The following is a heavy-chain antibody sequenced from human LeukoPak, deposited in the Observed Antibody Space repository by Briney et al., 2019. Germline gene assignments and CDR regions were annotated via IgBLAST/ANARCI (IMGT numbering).Heavy chain of an antibody. CDR1: GFTFSSYA. D-gene: IGHD3-3*01. J-gene: IGHJ6*03. CDR3: ASPGPYYDFWSGYRDYYYMDV. V-gene: IGHV3-48*04. Sequence: PGGSLRLSCAASGFTFSSYAMSWVRQAPGKGLEWVSYISSSSSTIYYADSVKGRFTISRDNAKNSLYLQMNSLRAEDTAVYYCASPGPYYDFWSGYRDYYYMDVWGKGTTVTVSS. CDR2: ISSSSSTI.